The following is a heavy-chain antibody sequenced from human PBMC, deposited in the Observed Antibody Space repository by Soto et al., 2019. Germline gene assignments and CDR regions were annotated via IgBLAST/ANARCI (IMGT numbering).Heavy chain of an antibody. J-gene: IGHJ6*02. Sequence: QVQLVQSGAEVKKPGSSVKVSCKASGGTFSSYAISWVRQAPGQGLEWMGGIIPIFGTANYAQKFQGRVTITADESTGTAYMELSSLRSEDTAVYYCARCHGDYVSYYYYYGMDVWGQGTTVTVSS. CDR2: IIPIFGTA. CDR1: GGTFSSYA. D-gene: IGHD4-17*01. V-gene: IGHV1-69*01. CDR3: ARCHGDYVSYYYYYGMDV.